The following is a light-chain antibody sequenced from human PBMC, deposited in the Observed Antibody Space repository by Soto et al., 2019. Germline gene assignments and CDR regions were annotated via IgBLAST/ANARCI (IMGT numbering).Light chain of an antibody. J-gene: IGLJ1*01. CDR3: SSYAGSHKDV. V-gene: IGLV1-40*01. CDR1: STNIGAGYG. Sequence: QSVLTQPPSVSGAPGQTVSISCTGTSTNIGAGYGVHWYQQRPGTAPKLLIVGNTIRPSGVPDRFSGSKSGNTASLTVSGLQAEDEADYYCSSYAGSHKDVFGTGTKLTVL. CDR2: GNT.